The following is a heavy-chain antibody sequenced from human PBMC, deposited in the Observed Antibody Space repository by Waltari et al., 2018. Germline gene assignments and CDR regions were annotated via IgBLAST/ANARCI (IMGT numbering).Heavy chain of an antibody. J-gene: IGHJ6*03. CDR3: ASTPRVFANYYYMDV. Sequence: QVQLVQSGAEVKKPGSSVKVSCKASGGTFSSYAISWVRQAPGQGLEWTGGIIPLFATANYAQKFQGRVTITADESTSTAYMELSSLRSEDTAVYYCASTPRVFANYYYMDVWGKGTTVTVSS. CDR1: GGTFSSYA. V-gene: IGHV1-69*12. CDR2: IIPLFATA. D-gene: IGHD6-13*01.